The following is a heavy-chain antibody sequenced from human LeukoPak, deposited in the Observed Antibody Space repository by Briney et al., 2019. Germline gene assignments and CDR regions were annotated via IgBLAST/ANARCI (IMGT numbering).Heavy chain of an antibody. CDR2: INAGNGNT. J-gene: IGHJ4*02. CDR1: GYTFTSYA. CDR3: ARGSSWYWGDYFDY. Sequence: ASVKVSCKASGYTFTSYAISWVRQAPGQRLEWMGWINAGNGNTKYSQEFQGRVTITRDTSASTAYMELSSLRSEDMAVYYCARGSSWYWGDYFDYWGQGTLVTVSS. D-gene: IGHD6-13*01. V-gene: IGHV1-3*03.